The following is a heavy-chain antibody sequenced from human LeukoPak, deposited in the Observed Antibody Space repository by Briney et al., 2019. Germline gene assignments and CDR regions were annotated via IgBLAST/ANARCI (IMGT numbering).Heavy chain of an antibody. CDR1: GGTFSSYA. J-gene: IGHJ3*02. CDR3: ARGSRLEVEDAFDI. D-gene: IGHD2-8*02. CDR2: IIPIFGTA. V-gene: IGHV1-69*13. Sequence: ASVTVSCKASGGTFSSYAISWVRQAPGQGLEWMGGIIPIFGTANYAQKFQGRVTITADESTSTAYMELSSLRSEDTAVYYCARGSRLEVEDAFDIWGQGTMVTVSS.